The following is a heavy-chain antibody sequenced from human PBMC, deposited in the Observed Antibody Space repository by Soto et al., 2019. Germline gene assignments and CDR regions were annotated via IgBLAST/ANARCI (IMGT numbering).Heavy chain of an antibody. D-gene: IGHD4-17*01. J-gene: IGHJ3*02. CDR1: GYTFTSYY. Sequence: QVQLVQSGAEVKKPGASVKVSCKASGYTFTSYYMHWVRQAPGQGLEWMGIINPSGGSTSYAQKFQGRVTMPRYTSRSKVYMELSSLRSEDTAVYYCARDPSDYAKHDAFDIWGQGTMVTVSS. V-gene: IGHV1-46*01. CDR2: INPSGGST. CDR3: ARDPSDYAKHDAFDI.